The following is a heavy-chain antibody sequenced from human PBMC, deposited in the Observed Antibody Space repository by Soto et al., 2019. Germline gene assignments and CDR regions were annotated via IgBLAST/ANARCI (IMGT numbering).Heavy chain of an antibody. J-gene: IGHJ4*02. V-gene: IGHV1-3*01. CDR2: INAGNGNT. D-gene: IGHD3-3*01. CDR1: GYTFASYA. Sequence: QVQLVQSGAEVKKPGASVKVSCKASGYTFASYAMHWVRQAPGQRLEWMGWINAGNGNTKYSQKFQGRVTITRDTSASTAYMELSSLRSEDTAVYYCARNLYDFWSDIFDYWGQGTLVTVSS. CDR3: ARNLYDFWSDIFDY.